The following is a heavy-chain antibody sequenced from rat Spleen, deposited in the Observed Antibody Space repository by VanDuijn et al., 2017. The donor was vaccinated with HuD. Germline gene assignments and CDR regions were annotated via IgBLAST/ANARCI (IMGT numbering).Heavy chain of an antibody. CDR1: GLSFSNYD. CDR2: ISYDGGST. Sequence: EVQLVESGGGLVQPGGSMKLSCAASGLSFSNYDMAWVRQAPTKGLEWVASISYDGGSTYYRDSVKGRFTISRDNAKSTLYLQMNSLRSEDTATFYCTRGGPYVYTTDFYGVLDVWGQGASVTVSS. D-gene: IGHD1-6*01. V-gene: IGHV5-20*01. J-gene: IGHJ4*01. CDR3: TRGGPYVYTTDFYGVLDV.